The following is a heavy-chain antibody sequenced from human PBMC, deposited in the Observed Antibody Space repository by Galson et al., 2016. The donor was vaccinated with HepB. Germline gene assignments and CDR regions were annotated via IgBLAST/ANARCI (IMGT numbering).Heavy chain of an antibody. CDR3: AAKRSDFGELSPLDY. CDR2: ISGSGGNT. Sequence: SLRLSCAASGFTFITYAMNWVRQAPGKGLEWVSVISGSGGNTYYADSVKGRLTISRDNSKNKLFLQMDSLRAEDTAVYYCAAKRSDFGELSPLDYWGQGTLVTVSS. J-gene: IGHJ4*02. CDR1: GFTFITYA. D-gene: IGHD3-10*01. V-gene: IGHV3-23*01.